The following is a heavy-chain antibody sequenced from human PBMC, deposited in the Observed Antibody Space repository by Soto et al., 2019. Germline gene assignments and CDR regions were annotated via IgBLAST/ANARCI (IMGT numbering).Heavy chain of an antibody. D-gene: IGHD2-15*01. CDR1: GNSVSSDSAA. V-gene: IGHV6-1*01. J-gene: IGHJ5*02. CDR2: TYYGSKWYN. CDR3: AREVPIGGYCSGGSCLKYNWFDP. Sequence: SQTLSPTFAISGNSVSSDSAALNSIMQSPSSGLEWLGRTYYGSKWYNDYAVSVKSRITINPDTSKNQFSLQLHSVAPEDTAVYYCAREVPIGGYCSGGSCLKYNWFDPWGQGTLV.